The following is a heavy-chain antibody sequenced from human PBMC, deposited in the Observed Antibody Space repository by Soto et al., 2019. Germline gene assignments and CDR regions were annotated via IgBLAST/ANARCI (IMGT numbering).Heavy chain of an antibody. CDR1: GGSISSYY. D-gene: IGHD2-2*01. Sequence: SETLSLTCTVSGGSISSYYWSWIRQPPGKGLEWIGYIYYSGSTNYNPSLKSRVTISVDTSKNQFSLKLSSVTAADTAVYYCARQVVPAAMGYYYYYMDVWGKGTTVTV. J-gene: IGHJ6*03. CDR2: IYYSGST. CDR3: ARQVVPAAMGYYYYYMDV. V-gene: IGHV4-59*08.